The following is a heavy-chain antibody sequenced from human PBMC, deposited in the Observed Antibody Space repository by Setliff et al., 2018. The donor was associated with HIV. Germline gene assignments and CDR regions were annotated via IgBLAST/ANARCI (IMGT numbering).Heavy chain of an antibody. D-gene: IGHD2-15*01. CDR1: GYTFTSYG. Sequence: ASVKVSCKASGYTFTSYGISWVRQAPGQGLEWMGWISAYNGNTNYAQKLQGRVTMTTDTSTSTAYMELRSLRSDDTAVYYCARDIVVVVATPDAFDIWGQGTMVTVSS. CDR2: ISAYNGNT. CDR3: ARDIVVVVATPDAFDI. J-gene: IGHJ3*02. V-gene: IGHV1-18*01.